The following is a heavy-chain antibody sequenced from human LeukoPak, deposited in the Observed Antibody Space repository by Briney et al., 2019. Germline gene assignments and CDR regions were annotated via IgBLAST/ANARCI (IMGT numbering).Heavy chain of an antibody. V-gene: IGHV3-23*01. Sequence: GGSLRLSCAASGFTFSSFAMSWVRQAPGKGLAWVSAISVSGGNTYYADSVKGRFTVSRDNFKNTLYLQMNSLRAGDTAVYYCAKERGTVGATRYGMDVWGQGTTVTVSS. D-gene: IGHD1-26*01. J-gene: IGHJ6*02. CDR3: AKERGTVGATRYGMDV. CDR2: ISVSGGNT. CDR1: GFTFSSFA.